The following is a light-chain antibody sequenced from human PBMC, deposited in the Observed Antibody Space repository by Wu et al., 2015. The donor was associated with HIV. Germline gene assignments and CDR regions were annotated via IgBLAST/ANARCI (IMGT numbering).Light chain of an antibody. V-gene: IGKV3-20*01. CDR1: QSVSSSY. CDR2: GAS. Sequence: EIVLTQSPGTLSLSPGERATLSCRASQSVSSSYLAWYQQKPGQAPRLLIYGASSRATGIPDRFSGSGSGTDFTLTISRLEPEDFAVYYCQQYGSPPSYSSGQGTKLEIK. J-gene: IGKJ2*03. CDR3: QQYGSPPSYS.